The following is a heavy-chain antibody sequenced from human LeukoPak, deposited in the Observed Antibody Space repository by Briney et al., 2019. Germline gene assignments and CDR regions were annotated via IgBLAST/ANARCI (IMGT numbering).Heavy chain of an antibody. D-gene: IGHD3-22*01. Sequence: GGSLRLSCAASGFTFSDYNMNWVRQAPGKGLEWVSAISGSGDRTYYGDSVKGRFTISRDNSKKTLYLQMNSLRAEDTAVYYCAITSGYSDYWGQGTLVTVSS. CDR3: AITSGYSDY. CDR1: GFTFSDYN. J-gene: IGHJ4*02. CDR2: ISGSGDRT. V-gene: IGHV3-23*01.